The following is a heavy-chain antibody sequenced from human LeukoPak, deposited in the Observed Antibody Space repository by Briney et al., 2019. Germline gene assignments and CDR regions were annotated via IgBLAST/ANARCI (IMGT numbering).Heavy chain of an antibody. CDR1: GYTFTGYY. J-gene: IGHJ5*02. CDR2: ISYDGSNK. Sequence: SCKASGYTFTGYYMHWVRQAPGKGLEWVAVISYDGSNKYYADSVKGRFTVSRDNSKNTLDLQMNSLRAEDTAVYYCARAPSSYYDTWFDPWGQGTLVTVSS. V-gene: IGHV3-30-3*01. D-gene: IGHD3-22*01. CDR3: ARAPSSYYDTWFDP.